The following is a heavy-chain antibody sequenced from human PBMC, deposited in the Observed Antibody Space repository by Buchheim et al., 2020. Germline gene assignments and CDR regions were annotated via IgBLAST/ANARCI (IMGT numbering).Heavy chain of an antibody. CDR3: ARAIDYTSYSNWYDI. D-gene: IGHD3-9*01. CDR1: GFTLSSYW. J-gene: IGHJ4*02. CDR2: INSDGSST. V-gene: IGHV3-74*01. Sequence: EVQLVESGGGLVQPGGSLRLSCAASGFTLSSYWMHWVRQAPGKGLVWVSRINSDGSSTTYADSVKGRFTISRDKAKNTLVLQMNSLGAEDTAVYYCARAIDYTSYSNWYDIWGQGTL.